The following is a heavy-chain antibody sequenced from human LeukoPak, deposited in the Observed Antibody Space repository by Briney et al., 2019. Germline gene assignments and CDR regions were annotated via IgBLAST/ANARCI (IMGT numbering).Heavy chain of an antibody. CDR3: ARNSALATSRSWFDP. V-gene: IGHV4-59*08. Sequence: SETLSLTCSVFDGYLSNFYWSWIPQPPGKGLERIGDAYYSGSTTYNPSLESRVTISVDTSKNQFSLKLTAGTAADTAVYYCARNSALATSRSWFDPWREGTVVSVSS. CDR1: DGYLSNFY. CDR2: AYYSGST. J-gene: IGHJ5*02. D-gene: IGHD5-18*01.